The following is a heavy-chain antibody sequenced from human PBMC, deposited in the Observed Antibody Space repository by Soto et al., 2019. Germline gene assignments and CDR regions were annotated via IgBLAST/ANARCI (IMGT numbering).Heavy chain of an antibody. CDR1: AFTFSTYT. V-gene: IGHV3-21*01. CDR2: ISSSSSYI. Sequence: PGGSLRLSCTASAFTFSTYTMHWVRQAPGNGLEWVSSISSSSSYIYYADSLKGRFTISRDNAKNSLYLQMNSLRVEDMAVYYWASSSLLVWFGESLLDYWGQGTLVTVSS. D-gene: IGHD3-10*01. CDR3: ASSSLLVWFGESLLDY. J-gene: IGHJ4*02.